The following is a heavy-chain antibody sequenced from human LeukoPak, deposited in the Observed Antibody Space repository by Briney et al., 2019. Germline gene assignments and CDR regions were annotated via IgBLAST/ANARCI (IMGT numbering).Heavy chain of an antibody. V-gene: IGHV3-23*01. J-gene: IGHJ4*02. CDR3: ASKGPFWDY. CDR1: GFTFSTSA. CDR2: ITDSGYTT. Sequence: GGSLRLSCAASGFTFSTSAMSWVRQAPGKGLEWVSAITDSGYTTFYADSVRGRFAISRDNSKNTLYLEMNSLRAEDTALYYCASKGPFWDYWGQGTLVTVSS. D-gene: IGHD3-3*01.